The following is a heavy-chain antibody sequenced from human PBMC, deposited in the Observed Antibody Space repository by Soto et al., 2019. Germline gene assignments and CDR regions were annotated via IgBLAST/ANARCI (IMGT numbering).Heavy chain of an antibody. D-gene: IGHD2-15*01. J-gene: IGHJ2*01. CDR2: IYYSGST. CDR1: GGSISSGGYY. CDR3: ARCSWGSKGYFDL. V-gene: IGHV4-31*02. Sequence: LCGGSISSGGYYWSWIRQHPGKGLEWIGYIYYSGSTYYNPSLKSRVTISVDTSKNQFSLKLSSVTAADTAVYYCARCSWGSKGYFDLWGRGTLVTVSS.